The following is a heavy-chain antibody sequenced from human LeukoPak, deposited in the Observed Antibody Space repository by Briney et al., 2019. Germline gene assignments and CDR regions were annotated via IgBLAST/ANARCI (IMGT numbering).Heavy chain of an antibody. D-gene: IGHD3-16*01. J-gene: IGHJ3*02. Sequence: ASVKVSCKASGYTFTNFYIHWMRQAPGQGLEWMGWINPNSGGTNYAQKFQGRVTMTRDTSISTAYMELSRLRSDDTAVYYCARDFGGGYAFDIWGQGTMVTVSS. CDR2: INPNSGGT. V-gene: IGHV1-2*02. CDR3: ARDFGGGYAFDI. CDR1: GYTFTNFY.